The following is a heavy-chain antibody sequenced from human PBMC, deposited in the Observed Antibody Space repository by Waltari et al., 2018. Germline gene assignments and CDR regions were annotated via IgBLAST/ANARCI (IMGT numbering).Heavy chain of an antibody. CDR2: INEDGSRI. J-gene: IGHJ4*02. Sequence: FTCGRFWPGGVRLAPGKGLGGVANINEDGSRIYYLGSVKGRFTISRDNAKNSLSLQMDSLRVEDTGVYYCVRGIDGWGQGTLVTVSS. V-gene: IGHV3-7*01. CDR1: FTCGRFW. CDR3: VRGIDG. D-gene: IGHD3-9*01.